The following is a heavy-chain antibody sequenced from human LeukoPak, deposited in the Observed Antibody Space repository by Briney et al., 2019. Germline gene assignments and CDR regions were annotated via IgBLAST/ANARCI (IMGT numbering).Heavy chain of an antibody. D-gene: IGHD3-16*01. J-gene: IGHJ3*02. Sequence: GGSLRLSCAASGFTFSRYAMSWVPQAPGKGLEWVSLISGSGGGTYYADSVKGRFTISRDNSKNTLYLQMNSLRAEDTAVFYCAKDRDDYVWGSYLGAFDIWGQGTMVTVSS. CDR3: AKDRDDYVWGSYLGAFDI. V-gene: IGHV3-23*01. CDR1: GFTFSRYA. CDR2: ISGSGGGT.